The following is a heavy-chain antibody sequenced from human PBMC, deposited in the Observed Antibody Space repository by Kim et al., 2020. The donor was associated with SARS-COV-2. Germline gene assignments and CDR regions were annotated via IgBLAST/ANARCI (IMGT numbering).Heavy chain of an antibody. Sequence: DSVKGRFTISRDNAKNSLYLQMNSLRAEDTAVYYCARDQIRYFREGAFDIWGQGTMVTVSS. J-gene: IGHJ3*02. CDR3: ARDQIRYFREGAFDI. D-gene: IGHD3-9*01. V-gene: IGHV3-7*01.